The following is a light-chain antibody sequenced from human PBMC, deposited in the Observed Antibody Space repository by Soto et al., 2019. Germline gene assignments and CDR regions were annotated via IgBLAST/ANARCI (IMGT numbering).Light chain of an antibody. Sequence: QSVLTQPPSASGTPGQRVTISCSGSSSNIGSNTVNWDQHLPGTAPKLLIYGQNQRPAGVPERFSGSQSGTSASLAISGLQSEDEADYYWAVCDDSLGARVFGGGTKLTVL. V-gene: IGLV1-44*01. J-gene: IGLJ2*01. CDR2: GQN. CDR3: AVCDDSLGARV. CDR1: SSNIGSNT.